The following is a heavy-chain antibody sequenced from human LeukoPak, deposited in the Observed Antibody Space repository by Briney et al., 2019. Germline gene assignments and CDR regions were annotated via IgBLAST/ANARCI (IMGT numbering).Heavy chain of an antibody. CDR2: IYSGGST. CDR3: ARNRPFDY. Sequence: KALEYVSIIYSGGSTYYADSVKGRFTISRDNSKNTLYLQMNSLRAEDTAVYYCARNRPFDYWGQGTLVTVSS. J-gene: IGHJ4*02. V-gene: IGHV3-53*01. D-gene: IGHD1-14*01.